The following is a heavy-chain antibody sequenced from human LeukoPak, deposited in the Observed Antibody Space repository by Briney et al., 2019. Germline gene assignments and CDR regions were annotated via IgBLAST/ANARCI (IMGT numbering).Heavy chain of an antibody. J-gene: IGHJ4*02. V-gene: IGHV3-74*03. Sequence: PGGSLRLSCAASGFTFSRYWMHWVRQAPGKGLVRVSRINSDGSSITYADSVKGRFTISRDNAKNTLYLQMTSLRVEDTAVYYCGRGSGVADYWGQGALVTVSS. D-gene: IGHD7-27*01. CDR3: GRGSGVADY. CDR1: GFTFSRYW. CDR2: INSDGSSI.